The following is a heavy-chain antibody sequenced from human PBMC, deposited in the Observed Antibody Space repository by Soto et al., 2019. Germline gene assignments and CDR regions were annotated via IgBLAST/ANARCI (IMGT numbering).Heavy chain of an antibody. J-gene: IGHJ3*02. D-gene: IGHD2-15*01. CDR1: GYTFTGYY. V-gene: IGHV1-2*04. CDR3: ARVKDLRWGAFDI. Sequence: ASVKVSCKASGYTFTGYYMHWVRQAPGQGLEWMGWINPNSGGTNYAQKFQGWVTMTRDTSISTAYMELSRLRSDDTAVYYCARVKDLRWGAFDIWGQGTMVTVSS. CDR2: INPNSGGT.